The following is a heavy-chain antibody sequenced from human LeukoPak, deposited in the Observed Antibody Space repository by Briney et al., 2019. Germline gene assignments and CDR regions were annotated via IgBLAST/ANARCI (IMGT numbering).Heavy chain of an antibody. V-gene: IGHV4-59*12. CDR1: GGSISSYY. CDR2: IYYSGST. D-gene: IGHD3-10*01. J-gene: IGHJ4*02. CDR3: ARDAYYYGSGSYPFDY. Sequence: PSETLSLTCTVSGGSISSYYWSWIRQPPGKGLEWIGYIYYSGSTNYNPSLKSRVTISVDTSKNQFSLKLSSVTAADTAVYYCARDAYYYGSGSYPFDYWGQGTLVTVSS.